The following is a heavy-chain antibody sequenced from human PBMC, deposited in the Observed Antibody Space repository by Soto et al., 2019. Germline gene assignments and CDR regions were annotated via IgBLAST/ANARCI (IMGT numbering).Heavy chain of an antibody. CDR3: ARDRTSTIAYSSGWYNRLGDAFDI. J-gene: IGHJ3*02. CDR1: GGTFSSYA. Sequence: QVQLVQSGAEVKKPGSSVKVSCKASGGTFSSYAISWVRQAPGQGLEWMGGIIPIFGTANYAQKFQGRVTITADESTSTAYMELISLRSEDTAVYYCARDRTSTIAYSSGWYNRLGDAFDIWGQGTMVTVSS. D-gene: IGHD6-19*01. V-gene: IGHV1-69*01. CDR2: IIPIFGTA.